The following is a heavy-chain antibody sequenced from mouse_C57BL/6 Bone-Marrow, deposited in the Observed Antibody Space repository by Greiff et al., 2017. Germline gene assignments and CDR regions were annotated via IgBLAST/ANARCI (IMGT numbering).Heavy chain of an antibody. V-gene: IGHV1-55*01. Sequence: QVQLQQPGAELVMPGASVQMSCKASGYTFTSYWITWVKQRPGQGLEWIGDIYPGSGSTNYNEKFKSKATLTVDTSSSTAYMQLSSLTSEDSAVYYCARRWFAYWGQGTLVTVSA. CDR3: ARRWFAY. CDR2: IYPGSGST. J-gene: IGHJ3*01. CDR1: GYTFTSYW.